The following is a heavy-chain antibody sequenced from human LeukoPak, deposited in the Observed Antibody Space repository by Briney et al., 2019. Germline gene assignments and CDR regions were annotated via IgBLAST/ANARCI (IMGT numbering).Heavy chain of an antibody. CDR2: IGSRGTYI. Sequence: PGGSLRLSCAASGFLFSNYRMNWVRRAPGKGLEWVSSIGSRGTYIYYVDSVKGRFTISRDNANNSVYLQMNSLRAEDTAVYYCARDRSSSWYSDWGQGTLVTVSS. J-gene: IGHJ4*02. CDR1: GFLFSNYR. V-gene: IGHV3-21*01. D-gene: IGHD6-13*01. CDR3: ARDRSSSWYSD.